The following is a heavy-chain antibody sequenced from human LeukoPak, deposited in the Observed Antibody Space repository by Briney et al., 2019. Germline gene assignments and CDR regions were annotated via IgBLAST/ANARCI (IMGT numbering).Heavy chain of an antibody. D-gene: IGHD2-2*01. J-gene: IGHJ6*03. CDR2: IYYSGST. CDR1: GGSISNYY. V-gene: IGHV4-59*01. CDR3: ARDQVGYCSSTSCSEPQDYYYYYMDV. Sequence: SETLSLTCTVSGGSISNYYWNWIRQPPGKGLEWIGYIYYSGSTNHNPSLKRRVTISVDTSKNQFSLKLSSVTAADTAVYYCARDQVGYCSSTSCSEPQDYYYYYMDVWGKGTTVTVSS.